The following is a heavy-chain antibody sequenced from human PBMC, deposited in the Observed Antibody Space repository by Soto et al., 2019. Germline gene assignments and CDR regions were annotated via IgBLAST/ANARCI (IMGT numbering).Heavy chain of an antibody. Sequence: TSETLSLTCTVSGGSISSSSYYWGWIRQPPGKGLEWIGYIYYSGSTNYNPSLKSRVTISVDTSKNQFSLKLSSVTAADTAVYYCARGNYYDSSGYYDYWGQGTLVTVSS. CDR3: ARGNYYDSSGYYDY. CDR1: GGSISSSSYY. J-gene: IGHJ4*02. CDR2: IYYSGST. V-gene: IGHV4-61*05. D-gene: IGHD3-22*01.